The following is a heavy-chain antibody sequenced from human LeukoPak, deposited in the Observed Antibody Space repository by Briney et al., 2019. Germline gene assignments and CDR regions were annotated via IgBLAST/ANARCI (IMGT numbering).Heavy chain of an antibody. CDR1: GFTFSTYG. V-gene: IGHV3-21*01. Sequence: GGSLRLSCAASGFTFSTYGMTWVRRAPGKGLEWVSSISSSSSYIYYADSVKGRFTISRDNAKNSLYLQMNSLRAEDTAVYYCARVSSSMGGAADYRGQGTLVTVSS. D-gene: IGHD6-6*01. CDR2: ISSSSSYI. CDR3: ARVSSSMGGAADY. J-gene: IGHJ4*02.